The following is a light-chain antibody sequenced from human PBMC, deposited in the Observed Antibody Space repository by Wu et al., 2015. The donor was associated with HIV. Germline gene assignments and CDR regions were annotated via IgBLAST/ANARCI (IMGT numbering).Light chain of an antibody. CDR2: DAS. CDR3: QKYNTAPWT. J-gene: IGKJ1*01. CDR1: QGISSR. V-gene: IGKV1-9*01. Sequence: DIQLTQSPSFLSASVGDRVTITCRASQGISSRLAWYQQKPGKAPKFLIYDASTLLSGVPSRFSGSGSGTQFTLTISSLQPEDVATYYCQKYNTAPWTFGQGTKVEMK.